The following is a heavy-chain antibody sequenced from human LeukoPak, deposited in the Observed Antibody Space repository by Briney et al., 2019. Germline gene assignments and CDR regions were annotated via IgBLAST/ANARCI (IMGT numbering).Heavy chain of an antibody. Sequence: GGSLRLSCAASGFTFRDAWMSWVRQAPGKGLEWVGRIKSRSDGGTTDYAAPVKGRFNISKEDSKNTLFLQMNSLKTEDTAVYYCTTVGCTSSSCYNDYWGQGTLVTVSS. V-gene: IGHV3-15*01. D-gene: IGHD2-2*01. J-gene: IGHJ4*02. CDR2: IKSRSDGGTT. CDR3: TTVGCTSSSCYNDY. CDR1: GFTFRDAW.